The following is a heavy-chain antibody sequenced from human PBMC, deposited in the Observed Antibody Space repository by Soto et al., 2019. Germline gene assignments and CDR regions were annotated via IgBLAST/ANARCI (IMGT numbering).Heavy chain of an antibody. CDR2: IKQDGSEK. CDR1: GFTFSSYW. D-gene: IGHD3-3*01. J-gene: IGHJ6*02. V-gene: IGHV3-7*03. CDR3: ARGPTLRFLEWSYGMDV. Sequence: PGGSLRLSCAASGFTFSSYWMSWVRQAPGKGLEWVANIKQDGSEKYYVDSVKGRFTIPRDNAKNSLYLQMNSLRAEDTAVYYCARGPTLRFLEWSYGMDVWGQGTTVTVSS.